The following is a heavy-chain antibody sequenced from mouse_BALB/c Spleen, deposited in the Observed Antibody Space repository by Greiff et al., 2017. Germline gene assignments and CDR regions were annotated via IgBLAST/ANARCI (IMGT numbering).Heavy chain of an antibody. D-gene: IGHD1-1*01. CDR3: ARGGSPWFAY. CDR1: GFNIKDTY. J-gene: IGHJ3*01. Sequence: VQLKESGAELVKPGASVKLSCTASGFNIKDTYMHWVKQRPEQGLEWIGRIDPANGNTKCDPKFQGKATITADTSSNTAYLQLSSLTSEDTAVYYCARGGSPWFAYWGQGTLVTVSA. CDR2: IDPANGNT. V-gene: IGHV14-3*02.